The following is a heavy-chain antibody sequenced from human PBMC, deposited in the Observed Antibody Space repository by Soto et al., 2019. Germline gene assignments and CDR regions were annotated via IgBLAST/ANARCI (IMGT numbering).Heavy chain of an antibody. CDR3: VRGAYLNDFDY. J-gene: IGHJ4*02. D-gene: IGHD2-8*01. V-gene: IGHV4-59*01. CDR1: VFSIVYYK. CDR2: IYYSGKS. Sequence: ASLSXSLTWTLGVFSIVYYKFGWVRHPPGKGLGWIGSIYYSGKSDYNPSLKSGVTVSVDASMNQFSLNLESVTAVDPAVSYCVRGAYLNDFDYCGQGALVTVSS.